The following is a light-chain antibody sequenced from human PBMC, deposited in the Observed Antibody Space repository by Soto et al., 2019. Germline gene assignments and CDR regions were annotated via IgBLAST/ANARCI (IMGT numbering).Light chain of an antibody. Sequence: QSALTQPACVSGSRGQSITISCTGTSSDVGSYNLVSWYQQHPGKAPKLMIYEGSKRPSGVSNRFSGSKSGNTASLTISGLQAEDEADYYCCSYAGSSTLYVFGTGTKLTAL. V-gene: IGLV2-23*01. CDR2: EGS. J-gene: IGLJ1*01. CDR3: CSYAGSSTLYV. CDR1: SSDVGSYNL.